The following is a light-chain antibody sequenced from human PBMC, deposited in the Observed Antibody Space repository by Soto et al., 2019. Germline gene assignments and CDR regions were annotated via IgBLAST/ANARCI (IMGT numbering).Light chain of an antibody. V-gene: IGKV3-20*01. CDR3: QKYGSSPWT. Sequence: EIVLTQSPGTLSLSPWERGTLSCRASQTVSSSYLAWYQQKPGQAPRLLIYGASSRATGIPDRFSGSGSGTDFTLTISRLEPEDFAVYYCQKYGSSPWTFGQGTKVDIK. CDR2: GAS. J-gene: IGKJ1*01. CDR1: QTVSSSY.